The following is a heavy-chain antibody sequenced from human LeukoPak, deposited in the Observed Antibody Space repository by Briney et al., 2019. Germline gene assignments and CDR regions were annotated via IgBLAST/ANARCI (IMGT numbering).Heavy chain of an antibody. V-gene: IGHV3-7*01. CDR1: GFPFSSYW. J-gene: IGHJ3*02. Sequence: PGGSLRLSCAASGFPFSSYWMSWVRQAPGKGLEWVANINQDGSEKYYADSVKGRFTISRDNSKNTLYLQMNSLRAEDTAVYYCAKDWSPGRGATYAFDIWGQGTMVTVSS. CDR3: AKDWSPGRGATYAFDI. D-gene: IGHD1-26*01. CDR2: INQDGSEK.